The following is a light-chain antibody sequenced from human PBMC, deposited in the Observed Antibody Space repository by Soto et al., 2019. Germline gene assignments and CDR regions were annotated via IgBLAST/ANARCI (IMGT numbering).Light chain of an antibody. Sequence: EVVMTQSPATLSVSPGDKVSLSCRANQTISNTLAWYQQKPGQAPRLLIYAASTRATGVSARFSGSGSGTEFTLPISSLQSEDFTIYYCQYYNNWLATFGGGTKVDI. V-gene: IGKV3-15*01. CDR1: QTISNT. J-gene: IGKJ4*01. CDR3: QYYNNWLAT. CDR2: AAS.